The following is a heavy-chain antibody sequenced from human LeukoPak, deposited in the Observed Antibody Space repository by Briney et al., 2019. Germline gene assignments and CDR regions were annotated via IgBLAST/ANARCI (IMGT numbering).Heavy chain of an antibody. CDR3: ARDLNRFGVYSSGFRKDDY. V-gene: IGHV1-2*02. J-gene: IGHJ4*02. D-gene: IGHD6-19*01. CDR1: VYTFTVYY. CDR2: INPNSGGT. Sequence: GASVTVSCKASVYTFTVYYMHWVRQAPGQGLEWMGWINPNSGGTNYAQKFQGRVTITRDTSISTAYMELSRLRSDDTAVYYCARDLNRFGVYSSGFRKDDYWGQGTLVTVSS.